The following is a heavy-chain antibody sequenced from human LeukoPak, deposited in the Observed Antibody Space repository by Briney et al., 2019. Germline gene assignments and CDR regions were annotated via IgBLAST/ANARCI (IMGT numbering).Heavy chain of an antibody. V-gene: IGHV3-7*01. J-gene: IGHJ6*03. CDR1: GFIFSRYW. D-gene: IGHD5-24*01. CDR2: IKYDGSEK. Sequence: GGSLRLSCAASGFIFSRYWMSWVRQAPGKGLEWVGNIKYDGSEKMYVGSVKGRFTISRDNAKNSVYLQMNSLRAEDTAVYYCAKGGAATMRDGYNYYYYYMEVWGRGTTVTVSS. CDR3: AKGGAATMRDGYNYYYYYMEV.